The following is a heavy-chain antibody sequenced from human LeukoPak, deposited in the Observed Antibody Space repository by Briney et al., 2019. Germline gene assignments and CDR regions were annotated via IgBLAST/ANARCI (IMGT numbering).Heavy chain of an antibody. CDR2: ISSSGSTI. V-gene: IGHV3-11*04. Sequence: GGSLRLSCAASGFTFSDYYMSWIRQAPGKGLEWVSYISSSGSTIYYADSVKGRFTISRDNAKNSLYLQMNSLRAEDTAVYYCARAPLGYCSSTSCYWGPFDYWGQGTLVTVSS. CDR1: GFTFSDYY. J-gene: IGHJ4*02. CDR3: ARAPLGYCSSTSCYWGPFDY. D-gene: IGHD2-2*01.